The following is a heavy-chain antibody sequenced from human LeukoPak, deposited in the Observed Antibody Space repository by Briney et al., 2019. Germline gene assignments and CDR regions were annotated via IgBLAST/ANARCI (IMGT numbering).Heavy chain of an antibody. CDR1: GFSLSTSGVG. CDR3: APLGGAVAGTNWFXP. J-gene: IGHJ5*02. D-gene: IGHD6-19*01. Sequence: ESGPTLVNPTQTLTLTCTFSGFSLSTSGVGVGWIRQPPGKALEWLALIYWDDDERYSPSLKSRLTITKDTSKNQVVLTMTNMDPVDTATYYCAPLGGAVAGTNWFXPWGQGTLVTVSS. CDR2: IYWDDDE. V-gene: IGHV2-5*02.